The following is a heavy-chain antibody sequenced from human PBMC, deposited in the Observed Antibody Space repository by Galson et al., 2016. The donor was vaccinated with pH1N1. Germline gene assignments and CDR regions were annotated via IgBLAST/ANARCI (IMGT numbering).Heavy chain of an antibody. CDR3: TRDVPFTSLDY. CDR1: GFTFGAHT. CDR2: IGDAI. J-gene: IGHJ4*02. Sequence: SCAASGFTFGAHTMNWVRQAPGKGLEWVASIGDAIFYADSVRGRFTISRDNAKSTLYLQMNSLRAEDTSMYYCTRDVPFTSLDYWGQGTLVTVSS. D-gene: IGHD3-3*02. V-gene: IGHV3-21*06.